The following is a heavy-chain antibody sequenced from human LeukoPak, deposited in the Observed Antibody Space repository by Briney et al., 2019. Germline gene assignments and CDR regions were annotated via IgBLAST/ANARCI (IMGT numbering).Heavy chain of an antibody. Sequence: ASVKVSCKASGYTFTGYYLHWVAQAPGQGLEWMGWINPNSGGTNYAQKFQGRVTMTRDTSISTAYMELSRLRSDDTAVYYCARVPTMVRGVPYYYYMDVWGKGTTVTVSS. D-gene: IGHD3-10*01. CDR2: INPNSGGT. V-gene: IGHV1-2*02. J-gene: IGHJ6*03. CDR3: ARVPTMVRGVPYYYYMDV. CDR1: GYTFTGYY.